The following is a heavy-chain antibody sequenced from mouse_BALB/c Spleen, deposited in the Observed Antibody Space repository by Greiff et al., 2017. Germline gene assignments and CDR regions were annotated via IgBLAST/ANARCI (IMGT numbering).Heavy chain of an antibody. CDR3: AREGKLGWFAY. Sequence: EVKLVESGGDLVKPGGSLKLSCAASGFTFSSYGMSWVRQTPDKRLEWVATISSGGSYTYYPDSVKGRFTISRDNAKNTLYLQMSSLKSEDTAMYYCAREGKLGWFAYWGQGTLVTVSA. J-gene: IGHJ3*01. CDR2: ISSGGSYT. V-gene: IGHV5-6*02. D-gene: IGHD4-1*01. CDR1: GFTFSSYG.